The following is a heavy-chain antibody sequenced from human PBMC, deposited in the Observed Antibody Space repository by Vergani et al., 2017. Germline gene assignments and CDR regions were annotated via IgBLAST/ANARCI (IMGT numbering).Heavy chain of an antibody. CDR1: GFTFSDYY. D-gene: IGHD5-12*01. J-gene: IGHJ4*02. CDR3: AREPLAGGYDYRSFFDY. V-gene: IGHV3-11*01. Sequence: QVQLVESGGGLVKPGGSLRLSCAASGFTFSDYYMSWIRQAPGKGLEWVSYISSTGRTIYYADSVKGRFTISRDNAKHLLYLQMNSLRAEDTAVYYCAREPLAGGYDYRSFFDYWGQGTLVTVSS. CDR2: ISSTGRTI.